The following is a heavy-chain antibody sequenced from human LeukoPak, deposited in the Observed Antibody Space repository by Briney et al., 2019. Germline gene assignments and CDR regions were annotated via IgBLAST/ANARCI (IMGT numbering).Heavy chain of an antibody. D-gene: IGHD5-24*01. CDR2: IFHTGDT. CDR1: GYSIRSGYH. J-gene: IGHJ6*03. CDR3: ARELRGYNRLRTYYYYMDV. Sequence: SETLSLTCTVSGYSIRSGYHWGWIRQPPGKGLEWIGTIFHTGDTYYNPSLKSRVTVLVDMSRNQFSLKVTSVTAADTAVYYCARELRGYNRLRTYYYYMDVWGKGTTVTVSS. V-gene: IGHV4-38-2*02.